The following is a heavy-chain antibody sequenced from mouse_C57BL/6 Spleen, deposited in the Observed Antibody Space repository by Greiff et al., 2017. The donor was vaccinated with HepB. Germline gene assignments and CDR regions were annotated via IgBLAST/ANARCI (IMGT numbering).Heavy chain of an antibody. CDR2: IYPGSGST. V-gene: IGHV1-55*01. Sequence: QVQLQQPGAELVKPGASVKMSCKASGYTFTSYWITWVKQRPGQGLEWIGDIYPGSGSTKYNEKFKSKATLTVDTSSSTAYMQLSSLTSEDSAVYYCARYDYDGDYYAMDYWGQGTSVTVSS. CDR1: GYTFTSYW. CDR3: ARYDYDGDYYAMDY. J-gene: IGHJ4*01. D-gene: IGHD2-4*01.